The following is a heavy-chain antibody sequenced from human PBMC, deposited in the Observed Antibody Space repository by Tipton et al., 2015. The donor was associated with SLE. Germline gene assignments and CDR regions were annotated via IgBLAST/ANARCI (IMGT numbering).Heavy chain of an antibody. Sequence: TLSLTCTVSGGSMNTYYWSWIRQPPGKGLEWIGYIYYSGTTNYNSSLKSRVTISVDTSKNQFSLKLSSVTAADTAVYYCARAGGSGWPQHDYWGPGTLVTVSS. V-gene: IGHV4-59*12. J-gene: IGHJ4*02. D-gene: IGHD6-19*01. CDR2: IYYSGTT. CDR3: ARAGGSGWPQHDY. CDR1: GGSMNTYY.